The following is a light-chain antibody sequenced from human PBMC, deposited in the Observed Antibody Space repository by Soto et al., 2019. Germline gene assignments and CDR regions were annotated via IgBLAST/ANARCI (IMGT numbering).Light chain of an antibody. CDR1: QSVNSNF. CDR3: QQYGNSPRT. CDR2: GVS. J-gene: IGKJ2*01. Sequence: EIVLTQSPGTLSMSPGERATLSCRASQSVNSNFFAWYQQKPGQAPRLLIYGVSTRATGIPDRFTGSGSGTDFALTISGLEPEDFAVYYCQQYGNSPRTFVQGTKVEIK. V-gene: IGKV3-20*01.